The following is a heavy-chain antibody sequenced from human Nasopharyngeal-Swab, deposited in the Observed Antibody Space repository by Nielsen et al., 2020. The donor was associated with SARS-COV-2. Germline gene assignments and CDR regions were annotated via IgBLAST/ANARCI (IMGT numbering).Heavy chain of an antibody. Sequence: SQTLSLTCAISGDSVSSNSAAWNWIRQSPSRGLEWLGRTYYRSKWYNDHAVSVKSRITINPDTSKNQFSLQLNSVTPEDTAVYYCAREGRYCSGGSCKDYYYYYMDVWGKGTTVTVSS. J-gene: IGHJ6*03. CDR3: AREGRYCSGGSCKDYYYYYMDV. CDR2: TYYRSKWYN. D-gene: IGHD2-15*01. V-gene: IGHV6-1*01. CDR1: GDSVSSNSAA.